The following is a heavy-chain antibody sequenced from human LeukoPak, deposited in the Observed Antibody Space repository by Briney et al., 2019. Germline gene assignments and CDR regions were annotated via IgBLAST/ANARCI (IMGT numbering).Heavy chain of an antibody. J-gene: IGHJ4*02. V-gene: IGHV3-23*01. CDR1: GFTFSSYA. D-gene: IGHD3-10*01. CDR2: ISGSGGST. CDR3: AKSYYYGSGSYYNGAPFDY. Sequence: GGSLRLSCAASGFTFSSYAMSWARQAPGKGLEWVSAISGSGGSTYYADSVKGRFTISRDNSKNTLYLQMNSLRAEDTAVYYCAKSYYYGSGSYYNGAPFDYWGQGTLVTVSS.